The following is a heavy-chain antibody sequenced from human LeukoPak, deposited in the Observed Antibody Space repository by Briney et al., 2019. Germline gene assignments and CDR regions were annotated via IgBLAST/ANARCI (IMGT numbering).Heavy chain of an antibody. CDR3: ARNLGNGYYGFDY. V-gene: IGHV2-70*01. CDR1: GFSLSTSGMC. CDR2: TDWDDDK. J-gene: IGHJ4*02. Sequence: SGPALVKPTQTLTLTCTFSGFSLSTSGMCVSWIRQPPGKALEGLALTDWDDDKYYSTSLQTRLTISKHTSKNQVVLTMTNMDPVDTATYYCARNLGNGYYGFDYWGQGTLVTVSS. D-gene: IGHD3-3*01.